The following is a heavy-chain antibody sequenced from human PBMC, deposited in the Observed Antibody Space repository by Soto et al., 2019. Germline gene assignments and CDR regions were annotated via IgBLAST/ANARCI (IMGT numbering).Heavy chain of an antibody. D-gene: IGHD2-2*01. CDR1: GFTFSSYA. CDR2: ISYDGSNK. CDR3: ARDEVVVVPAASVYYGMDV. J-gene: IGHJ6*02. V-gene: IGHV3-30-3*01. Sequence: QVQLVESGGGVVQPGRSLRLSCAASGFTFSSYAMHWVRQAPGKGLEWVAVISYDGSNKYYADSVKGRFTISRDNSKNTLYLQMNSLRAEDTAVYYCARDEVVVVPAASVYYGMDVWGQGTTVTVSS.